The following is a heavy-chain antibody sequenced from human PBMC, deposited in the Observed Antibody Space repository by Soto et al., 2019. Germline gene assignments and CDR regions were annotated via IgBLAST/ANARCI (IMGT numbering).Heavy chain of an antibody. J-gene: IGHJ4*02. D-gene: IGHD2-15*01. V-gene: IGHV4-31*03. CDR2: IYYSGST. CDR1: CGTISSGGYY. CDR3: ARYPGYCSGGSCGAYYFDY. Sequence: PSETLSLTCTVSCGTISSGGYYWSWIRQHPGKGLEWIGYIYYSGSTYYNPSLKSRVAISVDTSKNQFSLKLSSVTAADTAVYYCARYPGYCSGGSCGAYYFDYWGQGTLVTVSS.